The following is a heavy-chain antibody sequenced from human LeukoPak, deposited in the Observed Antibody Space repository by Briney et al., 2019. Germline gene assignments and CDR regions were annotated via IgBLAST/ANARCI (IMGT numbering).Heavy chain of an antibody. CDR1: GYSISSGYY. J-gene: IGHJ6*03. CDR2: IYHSGST. CDR3: ARHGGSGSYYAPWPHYYYYMDV. D-gene: IGHD3-10*01. Sequence: SETLSLTCTVSGYSISSGYYWGWIRQPPGKGLEWIGSIYHSGSTYYNPSLKSRVTISVDTSKNQFSLKLSSVTAADTAVYYCARHGGSGSYYAPWPHYYYYMDVWGKGTTVT. V-gene: IGHV4-38-2*02.